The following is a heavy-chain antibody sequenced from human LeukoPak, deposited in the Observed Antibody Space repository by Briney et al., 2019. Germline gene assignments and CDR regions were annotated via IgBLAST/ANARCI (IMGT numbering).Heavy chain of an antibody. D-gene: IGHD5-24*01. CDR2: IKQDGSQE. CDR1: GFTFSSYW. CDR3: ARDQSDGYGQLY. J-gene: IGHJ4*02. Sequence: PGGSLRLSCAASGFTFSSYWMSWVRQAPGKGLEWVAIIKQDGSQEYYVDSVKGRFTISRDNAKNSLYLQMNSLRAEDTAVYYCARDQSDGYGQLYWGQGTLVTVSS. V-gene: IGHV3-7*01.